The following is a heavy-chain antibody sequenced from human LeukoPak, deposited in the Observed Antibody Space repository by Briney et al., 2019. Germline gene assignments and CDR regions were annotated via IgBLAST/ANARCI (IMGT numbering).Heavy chain of an antibody. J-gene: IGHJ5*02. CDR2: IYYSGST. CDR1: GGSISSYY. CDR3: ARHGNENGVVRGVIYYRGWTNWFDP. V-gene: IGHV4-59*05. Sequence: SETLSLTCTVSGGSISSYYWSWIRQPPGKGLEWIGSIYYSGSTYYNPSLKSRVTISVDTSKNQFSLKLSSVTAADTAVYYCARHGNENGVVRGVIYYRGWTNWFDPWGQGTLVTVSS. D-gene: IGHD3-10*01.